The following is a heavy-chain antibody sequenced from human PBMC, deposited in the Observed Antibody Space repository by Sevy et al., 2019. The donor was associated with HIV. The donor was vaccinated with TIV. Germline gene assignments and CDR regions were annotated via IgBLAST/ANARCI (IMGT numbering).Heavy chain of an antibody. V-gene: IGHV3-11*01. J-gene: IGHJ4*02. CDR2: ISGSGHTI. D-gene: IGHD6-13*01. Sequence: GGSLRLSCAASGFTFSDFHMSWIRQAPGRGLEWVSYISGSGHTIYYTDSVKGRFTISRDNAKNSLYLQTNSLRAEDTAVYYCAGATAATDKEYYFDYWGQGALVTVSS. CDR1: GFTFSDFH. CDR3: AGATAATDKEYYFDY.